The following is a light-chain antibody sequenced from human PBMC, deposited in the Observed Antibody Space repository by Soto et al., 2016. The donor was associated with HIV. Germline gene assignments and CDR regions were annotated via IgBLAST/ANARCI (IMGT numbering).Light chain of an antibody. J-gene: IGLJ3*02. V-gene: IGLV3-21*01. CDR1: DIGSKN. CDR2: DDS. Sequence: SNVLTQPPSVSVSPGKPARITCGGNDIGSKNLHWYQQKPGQAPVLVIYDDSDRPSGIPERFSGSNSGNTATLTISRVEAGDEADYYCQVGDSSTDHVLFGGGTKLTVL. CDR3: QVGDSSTDHVL.